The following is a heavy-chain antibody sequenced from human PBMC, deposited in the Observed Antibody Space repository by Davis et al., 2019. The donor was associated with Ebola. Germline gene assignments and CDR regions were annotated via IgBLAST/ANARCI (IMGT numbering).Heavy chain of an antibody. Sequence: GESLKIFCAASGFTVSSNYMSWVRQAPGKGLEWVSVIYSGGSTYYADSVKGRFTISRHNSKNTLYLQMNSLRAEDTAVYYCARGWIQLSPFDYWGQGTLVTVSS. CDR1: GFTVSSNY. J-gene: IGHJ4*02. D-gene: IGHD5-18*01. CDR2: IYSGGST. CDR3: ARGWIQLSPFDY. V-gene: IGHV3-53*04.